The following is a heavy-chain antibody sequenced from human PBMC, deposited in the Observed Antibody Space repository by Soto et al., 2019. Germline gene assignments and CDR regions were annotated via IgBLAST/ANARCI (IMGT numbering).Heavy chain of an antibody. CDR3: ASGASGNYR. Sequence: EVQLVESGGGLVQPGGSLRLSCAASGFTVSSNYMTWVRLAPGKGLEWVSNIYSGGTTSYADSVKGRFTISSDNSKNTLFLQMNSLRDDDTAVYYCASGASGNYRWGQGTLVTVSS. CDR2: IYSGGTT. J-gene: IGHJ4*02. V-gene: IGHV3-66*01. D-gene: IGHD3-10*01. CDR1: GFTVSSNY.